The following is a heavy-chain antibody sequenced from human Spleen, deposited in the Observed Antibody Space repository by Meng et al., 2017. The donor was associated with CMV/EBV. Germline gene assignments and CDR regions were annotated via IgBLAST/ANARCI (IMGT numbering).Heavy chain of an antibody. Sequence: GGSLRLSCAASGFTFSSYGMHWVRQAPGKGLEWVAFIRYDGSNKYYADSVKGRFTISRDNSKNTLYLQMNSLRAEDTAVYYCARDLFLRVAGTLDYWGQGTLVTVSS. CDR2: IRYDGSNK. D-gene: IGHD6-19*01. CDR3: ARDLFLRVAGTLDY. J-gene: IGHJ4*02. V-gene: IGHV3-30*02. CDR1: GFTFSSYG.